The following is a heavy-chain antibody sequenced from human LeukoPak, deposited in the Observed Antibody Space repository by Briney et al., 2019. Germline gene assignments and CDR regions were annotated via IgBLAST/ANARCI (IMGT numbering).Heavy chain of an antibody. CDR3: AKVGAWELQRVFEN. V-gene: IGHV3-7*01. CDR1: GFTFSDYW. D-gene: IGHD1-26*01. J-gene: IGHJ4*02. Sequence: PGGSLRLSCAASGFTFSDYWLTWLRQVPGKGLEWVANVGRDGSEKNYVDSVKGRFTISRDNAKKSLYLEMNSLRVEDTAMYICAKVGAWELQRVFENWGQGTLVTVSS. CDR2: VGRDGSEK.